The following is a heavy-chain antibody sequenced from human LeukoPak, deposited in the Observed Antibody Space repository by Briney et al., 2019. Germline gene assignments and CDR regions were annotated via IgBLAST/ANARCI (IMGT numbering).Heavy chain of an antibody. V-gene: IGHV4-59*08. CDR1: GGSISSYY. D-gene: IGHD6-19*01. Sequence: SETLSLTFTVSGGSISSYYWSWIRQPPGKGLEWIGYIYYSGSTNYNPSLKSRVTISVDTSKNQFSLKLSSVTAADTAVYYCARLLSSSGWPSYYYYGMDVWGQGTTVTVSS. J-gene: IGHJ6*02. CDR2: IYYSGST. CDR3: ARLLSSSGWPSYYYYGMDV.